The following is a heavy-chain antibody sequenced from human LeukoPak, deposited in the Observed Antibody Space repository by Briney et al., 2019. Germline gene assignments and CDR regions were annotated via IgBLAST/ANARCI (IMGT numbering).Heavy chain of an antibody. J-gene: IGHJ6*04. Sequence: PGGSLRLSCAASGFTFSSYWMHWVRQAPGKGLVGVSRINSDGRSTSYADSVKGRFTISRDNSKNTLYLQMNSLRAEDTAVYYCAELGITMIGGVWGKGTTVTTSS. CDR3: AELGITMIGGV. V-gene: IGHV3-74*01. CDR2: INSDGRST. CDR1: GFTFSSYW. D-gene: IGHD3-10*02.